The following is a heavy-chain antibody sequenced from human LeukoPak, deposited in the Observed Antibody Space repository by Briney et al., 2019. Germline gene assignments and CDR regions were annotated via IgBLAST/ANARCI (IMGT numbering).Heavy chain of an antibody. CDR1: GGSFSGYY. Sequence: PSETLSLTCAVYGGSFSGYYWSWIRQPPGKGLEWIGEINHSGSTNYNPSLKSRVTISVDTSKNQFSLKLSSVTAADTAAYYCARGGITIFGVVRNWFDPWGQGTLVTVSS. J-gene: IGHJ5*02. V-gene: IGHV4-34*01. D-gene: IGHD3-3*01. CDR2: INHSGST. CDR3: ARGGITIFGVVRNWFDP.